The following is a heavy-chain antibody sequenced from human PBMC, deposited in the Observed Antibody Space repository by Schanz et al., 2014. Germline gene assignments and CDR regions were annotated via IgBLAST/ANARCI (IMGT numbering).Heavy chain of an antibody. D-gene: IGHD3-10*01. J-gene: IGHJ3*02. CDR3: ARGIITMVRGGDVGAFDI. V-gene: IGHV3-7*01. Sequence: VFLAESGGGLVQPGGSLRLSCAASGFIFSNSWMSWVRQAPGKGLEWVANIKQDGSEKYYVDSVKGRFTISRDNAKNSLYLQMNSLTAEDTAVYYCARGIITMVRGGDVGAFDIWGQGTMVTVSS. CDR1: GFIFSNSW. CDR2: IKQDGSEK.